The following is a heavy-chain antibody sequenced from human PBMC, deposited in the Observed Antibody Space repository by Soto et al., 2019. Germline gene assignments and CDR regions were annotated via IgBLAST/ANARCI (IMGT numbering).Heavy chain of an antibody. D-gene: IGHD2-8*02. J-gene: IGHJ4*02. CDR2: INHSGST. V-gene: IGHV4-34*01. CDR3: ARDKITGLFDY. CDR1: GGSFSGYY. Sequence: SETLSLTCAVYGGSFSGYYWTWIRQPPGTGLEWIGEINHSGSTNYNPSLKSRVTISVDTSKNQFSLKLTSVTAADTAVYYCARDKITGLFDYCGQGTLVTVSA.